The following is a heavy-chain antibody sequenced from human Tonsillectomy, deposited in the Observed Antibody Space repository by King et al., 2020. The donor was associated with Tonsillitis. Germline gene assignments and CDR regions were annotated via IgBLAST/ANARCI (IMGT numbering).Heavy chain of an antibody. CDR1: GFSFSSYG. J-gene: IGHJ4*02. V-gene: IGHV3-33*01. D-gene: IGHD1-1*01. CDR2: IWHDGKNK. Sequence: VQLVESGGGVVQPGESLRLSCAASGFSFSSYGMHWVRQAPGKGLECVAVIWHDGKNKYYVDSVKGRFTISRDNSKNTLYLQMNSLSAEDTAMYYCARDKGADDPIDYWGQGTLVTVSS. CDR3: ARDKGADDPIDY.